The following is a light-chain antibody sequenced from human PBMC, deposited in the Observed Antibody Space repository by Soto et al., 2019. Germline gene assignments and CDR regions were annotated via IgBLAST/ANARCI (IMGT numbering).Light chain of an antibody. J-gene: IGKJ1*01. CDR2: GAS. Sequence: EIVLTQSPGTLSLSPGERATLSCRASQSVSSSSLAWYQQKPGQAPRLLIYGASSRATGIPDRFSGSWSGTDFTLTISRLEPEDFAVYYCQHCGSSPGTFGQGTKVEIK. CDR1: QSVSSSS. V-gene: IGKV3-20*01. CDR3: QHCGSSPGT.